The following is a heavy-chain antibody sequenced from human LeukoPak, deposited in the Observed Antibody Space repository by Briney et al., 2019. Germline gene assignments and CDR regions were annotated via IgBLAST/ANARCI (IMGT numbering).Heavy chain of an antibody. V-gene: IGHV5-51*01. J-gene: IGHJ3*01. CDR1: GYRFNSYW. D-gene: IGHD3-22*01. Sequence: GASLKISCKASGYRFNSYWIAWVRPMPGKGLEWMGIIYPDDSDTRYSPSFQGQVTISADKSVRTAYLQWSSLKASDTAMYYCARPNITSYYDSRGYDAFDVWGQGTMVTVSS. CDR3: ARPNITSYYDSRGYDAFDV. CDR2: IYPDDSDT.